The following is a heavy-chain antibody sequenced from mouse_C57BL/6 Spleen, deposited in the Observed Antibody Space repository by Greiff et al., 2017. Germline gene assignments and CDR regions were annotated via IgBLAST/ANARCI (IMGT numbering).Heavy chain of an antibody. CDR3: ARNEDEGFAY. CDR2: ISSGSSTI. J-gene: IGHJ3*01. CDR1: GFTFSDYG. Sequence: DVMLVESGGGLVKPGGSLKLSCAASGFTFSDYGMHWVRQAPEKGLEWVAYISSGSSTIYYADTVKGRFTISRDNAKNTLFLQMTSLRSEDTAMYYCARNEDEGFAYWGQGTLVTVSA. V-gene: IGHV5-17*01.